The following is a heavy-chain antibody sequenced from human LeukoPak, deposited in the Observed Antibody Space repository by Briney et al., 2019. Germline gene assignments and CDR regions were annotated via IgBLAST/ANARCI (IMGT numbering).Heavy chain of an antibody. CDR1: GYTFTSYG. Sequence: ASVKVSCKASGYTFTSYGINWVRQAPGQGLEWMGWISAYNGNTNYAQKLQGRVTMTTDTSTSTAYMELRSLRSDDTAVYYCASYVEMATIGYMDVWGKGTTVTVSS. J-gene: IGHJ6*03. CDR2: ISAYNGNT. CDR3: ASYVEMATIGYMDV. V-gene: IGHV1-18*01. D-gene: IGHD5-24*01.